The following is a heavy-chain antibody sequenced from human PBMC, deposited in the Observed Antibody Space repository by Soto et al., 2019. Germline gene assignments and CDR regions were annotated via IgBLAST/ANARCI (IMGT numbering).Heavy chain of an antibody. Sequence: QVQLQQWGAGLLKPSETLSLTCAVYGGSFSGYCWSWIRQPPGKELEWIGEITHSGSSNYNPSLKSRVTISVDTSKNQFSLKLNCVTAADTAVYYCARGRKGYSSSWCVVVDWGQGTLVTVCS. CDR1: GGSFSGYC. J-gene: IGHJ4*02. CDR2: ITHSGSS. CDR3: ARGRKGYSSSWCVVVD. D-gene: IGHD6-13*01. V-gene: IGHV4-34*01.